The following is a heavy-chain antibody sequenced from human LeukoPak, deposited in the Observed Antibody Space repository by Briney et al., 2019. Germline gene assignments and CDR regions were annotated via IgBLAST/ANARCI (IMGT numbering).Heavy chain of an antibody. J-gene: IGHJ4*02. CDR2: INHSGST. V-gene: IGHV4-34*01. CDR1: GGSFSGYY. CDR3: ASSLRYFDWSLEY. Sequence: PSETLSLTCAVYGGSFSGYYWSWIRQPPGKGLEWIGEINHSGSTNYNPSLKSRVTISVDTSKNQFSLKLSSVTAADTAVYYCASSLRYFDWSLEYWGQGTLVTVSS. D-gene: IGHD3-9*01.